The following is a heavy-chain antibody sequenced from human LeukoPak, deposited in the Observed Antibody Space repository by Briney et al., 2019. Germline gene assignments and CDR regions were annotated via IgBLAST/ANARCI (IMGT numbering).Heavy chain of an antibody. CDR2: INTNTGNP. CDR3: ARGSGYYDILTGYEPQGQVYWYFDL. V-gene: IGHV7-4-1*02. CDR1: GYTFTSYA. Sequence: ASVKVSCKASGYTFTSYAMNWVRQAPGQGLEWMGWINTNTGNPTYAQGFTGRFVFSLDTSVSTAYLQISSLKAEDTAVYYCARGSGYYDILTGYEPQGQVYWYFDLWGRGTLVTVSS. D-gene: IGHD3-9*01. J-gene: IGHJ2*01.